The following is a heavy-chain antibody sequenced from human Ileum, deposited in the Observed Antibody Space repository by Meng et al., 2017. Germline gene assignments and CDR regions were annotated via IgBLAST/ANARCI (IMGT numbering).Heavy chain of an antibody. CDR2: ISSSGSTI. Sequence: GGSLRLSCAASGFTFSSYEMNWVRQAPGKGLEWVSYISSSGSTIYYADFVKGRFTISRDNAKNSLYLQMNSLRAEDTAVYYCARERFDYDYWGQGTLVTVSS. D-gene: IGHD3-16*01. CDR1: GFTFSSYE. CDR3: ARERFDYDY. J-gene: IGHJ4*02. V-gene: IGHV3-48*03.